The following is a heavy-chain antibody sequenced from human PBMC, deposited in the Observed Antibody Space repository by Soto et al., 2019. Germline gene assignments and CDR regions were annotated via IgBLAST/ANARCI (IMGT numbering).Heavy chain of an antibody. D-gene: IGHD4-17*01. CDR3: VRARETTVIGWLDP. Sequence: EVHLVESGGGLVQPGGSLRLSCAASGFAFSTFWMHWVRQTPGKGLVWVARINYDGTNTQYVDSVKGRFTISRDNAKDTLYLQMNSLRDEDTAVYYCVRARETTVIGWLDPWGQGTLVTVSS. V-gene: IGHV3-74*03. CDR2: INYDGTNT. CDR1: GFAFSTFW. J-gene: IGHJ5*02.